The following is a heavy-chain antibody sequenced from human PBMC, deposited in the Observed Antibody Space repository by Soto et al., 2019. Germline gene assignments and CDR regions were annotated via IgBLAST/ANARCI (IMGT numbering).Heavy chain of an antibody. CDR1: GASISSRDYY. CDR2: IDYNGVT. D-gene: IGHD2-2*01. J-gene: IGHJ4*02. Sequence: PSETLSLTCSASGASISSRDYYWGWIRQTPGKGLEWIGTIDYNGVTYYNPSLKSRVTVSKDTSKNQFSLKVASVTAADTAIYYCGRVMIGTSRHTDSDYWGQGTQVTVSS. CDR3: GRVMIGTSRHTDSDY. V-gene: IGHV4-39*01.